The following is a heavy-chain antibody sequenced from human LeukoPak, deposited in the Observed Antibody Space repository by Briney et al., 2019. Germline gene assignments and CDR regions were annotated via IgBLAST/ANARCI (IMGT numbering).Heavy chain of an antibody. D-gene: IGHD3-22*01. CDR3: AKDLFGADYCDSSGYSPTPIDY. Sequence: GGSLRLSCAASGFTFSSYAMSWVRQAPGKGLEWVSAISGSGGSTYYADSVKGRFTISRDNSKNTLYLQMNSLRAEDTAVYYCAKDLFGADYCDSSGYSPTPIDYWGQGTLVTVSS. J-gene: IGHJ4*02. CDR2: ISGSGGST. CDR1: GFTFSSYA. V-gene: IGHV3-23*01.